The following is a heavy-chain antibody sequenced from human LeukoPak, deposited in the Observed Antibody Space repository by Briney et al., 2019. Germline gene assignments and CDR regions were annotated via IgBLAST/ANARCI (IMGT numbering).Heavy chain of an antibody. D-gene: IGHD3-16*01. V-gene: IGHV4-34*01. Sequence: SETLSLTCAVYGGSFSGYYWSWIRQPPGKGLEWIGEINHSGSTNYNPSLKSRVTISVDTSKNQFSLKLSSVTAADTAVYYCARDSLGGDQLDPWGQGTLVTVSS. CDR2: INHSGST. CDR1: GGSFSGYY. J-gene: IGHJ5*02. CDR3: ARDSLGGDQLDP.